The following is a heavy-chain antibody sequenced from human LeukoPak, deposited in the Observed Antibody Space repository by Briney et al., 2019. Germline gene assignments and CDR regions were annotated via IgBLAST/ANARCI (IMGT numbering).Heavy chain of an antibody. Sequence: GGSLRLSCAASGFTFSSYAMHWVRQAPGKGLEYVSTISSNGGSTYYANSVKGRFTISRDNSKNTLYLQMNSLRAEDTAVYYCARDALGARGIGGGLDIWGQGTMVIVSS. D-gene: IGHD2-15*01. J-gene: IGHJ3*02. CDR2: ISSNGGST. CDR1: GFTFSSYA. V-gene: IGHV3-64*01. CDR3: ARDALGARGIGGGLDI.